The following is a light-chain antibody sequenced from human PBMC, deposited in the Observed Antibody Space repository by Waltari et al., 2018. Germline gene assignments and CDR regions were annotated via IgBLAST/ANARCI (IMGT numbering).Light chain of an antibody. CDR2: SDN. J-gene: IGLJ3*02. CDR3: AAWDDSLNGWV. Sequence: HSLLTQPPSASGTPGQRVTISCSGSSSNIGGNSVKWYQQVPGTAPKVLIFSDNQRPAGVPDRISGSKSGTSASLAISGLQSEDETDYYCAAWDDSLNGWVFGGGTRLTVL. CDR1: SSNIGGNS. V-gene: IGLV1-44*01.